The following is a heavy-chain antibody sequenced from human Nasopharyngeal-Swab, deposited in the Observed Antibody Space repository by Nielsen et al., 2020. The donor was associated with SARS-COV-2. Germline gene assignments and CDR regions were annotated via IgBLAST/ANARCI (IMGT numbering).Heavy chain of an antibody. J-gene: IGHJ4*02. CDR2: IYSGGST. CDR3: ARYSSSWYYFDY. CDR1: GFTVSSNY. V-gene: IGHV3-66*02. Sequence: GESLKISCAASGFTVSSNYMSWVRQAPGKGLEWVPVIYSGGSTYYADSVKGRFTISRDNSKNTLYLQMNSLRAEDTAVYYCARYSSSWYYFDYWGQGTLVTVSS. D-gene: IGHD6-13*01.